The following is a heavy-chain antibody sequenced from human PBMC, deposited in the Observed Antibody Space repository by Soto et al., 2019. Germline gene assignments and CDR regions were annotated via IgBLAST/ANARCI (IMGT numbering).Heavy chain of an antibody. D-gene: IGHD2-2*01. V-gene: IGHV3-7*01. Sequence: EVQLVESGGGLVQPGGSLRLSCAASGFTFSSYWMSWVRQAPGKGLEWVADIKQDGSEKNYMDSMKGRFTISRDNAENSLYLQMSSLRAEDTAVYYCARLLGPAQFDSWGPGTLVTVSS. J-gene: IGHJ4*02. CDR1: GFTFSSYW. CDR2: IKQDGSEK. CDR3: ARLLGPAQFDS.